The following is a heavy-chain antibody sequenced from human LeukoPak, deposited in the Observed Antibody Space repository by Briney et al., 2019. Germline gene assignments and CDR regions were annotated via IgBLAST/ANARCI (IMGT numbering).Heavy chain of an antibody. Sequence: ASVKVSCKVSGYTLTELSMHWVRQAPGNGLEWMGGFDPEDGETIYAQKFQGRVTMTEDTSTDTAYMELSSLRSEDTAVYYCVRDAEGAAISVNYWFDPWGQGTLVTVSS. CDR1: GYTLTELS. J-gene: IGHJ5*02. CDR2: FDPEDGET. CDR3: VRDAEGAAISVNYWFDP. D-gene: IGHD2-2*02. V-gene: IGHV1-24*01.